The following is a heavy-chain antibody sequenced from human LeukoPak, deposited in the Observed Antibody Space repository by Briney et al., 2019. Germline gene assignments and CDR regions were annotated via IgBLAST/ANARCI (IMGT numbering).Heavy chain of an antibody. V-gene: IGHV3-30*03. CDR2: ISYDGSNK. CDR1: GFTFSSYG. Sequence: GGSLRLSCAASGFTFSSYGMHWVRQAPGKGLEWVAVISYDGSNKYYADSVKGRFTISRDNSKNTLYLQMNSLRAEDTAVYYCARDYARQWLVLRDDAFDIWGQGTMVTVSS. D-gene: IGHD6-19*01. CDR3: ARDYARQWLVLRDDAFDI. J-gene: IGHJ3*02.